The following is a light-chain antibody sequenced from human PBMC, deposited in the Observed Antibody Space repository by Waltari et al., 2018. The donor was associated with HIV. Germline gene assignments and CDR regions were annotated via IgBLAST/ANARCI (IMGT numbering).Light chain of an antibody. V-gene: IGLV4-69*01. J-gene: IGLJ2*01. Sequence: QVVLTHSPSASASLRASVKITCTLSSGHTTYAIASHQQQPAKGPRVLMKVNSDGILTKGDEIPDRFSGSASGPERSLTISSLQSEDEGDYYCQTWGAGIVVFGGGTKLSVL. CDR2: VNSDGIL. CDR1: SGHTTYA. CDR3: QTWGAGIVV.